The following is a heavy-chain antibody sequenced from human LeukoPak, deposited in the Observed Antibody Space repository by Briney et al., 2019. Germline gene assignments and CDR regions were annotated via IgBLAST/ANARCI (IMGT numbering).Heavy chain of an antibody. J-gene: IGHJ5*02. CDR1: GFRLTEYG. V-gene: IGHV3-30*02. CDR2: IRYDDSE. CDR3: AKAPVNHCASSVCYGLQS. D-gene: IGHD3-22*01. Sequence: GGSLRLSCAASGFRLTEYGIHWVRQAPGKGLEWLSFIRYDDSEYYADSVTGRFTISRDISKNTLFLQMHSLRSEDTAVYYCAKAPVNHCASSVCYGLQSWGQGTLVIVSS.